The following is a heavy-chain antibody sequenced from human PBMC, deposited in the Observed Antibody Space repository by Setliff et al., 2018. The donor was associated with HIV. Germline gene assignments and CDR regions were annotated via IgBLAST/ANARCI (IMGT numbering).Heavy chain of an antibody. CDR1: GDSIRGHY. CDR2: IYYSGNT. D-gene: IGHD3-22*01. CDR3: ARSLVPSGYYYGGHAFDI. V-gene: IGHV4-59*08. J-gene: IGHJ3*02. Sequence: ASETLSLTCSVSGDSIRGHYWSWIRQSPGKGLEWIGNIYYSGNTNYNPSFKSRVTISVDTSKNQFSLRVNSVTAADTAVYYCARSLVPSGYYYGGHAFDIWGQGTKVTVSS.